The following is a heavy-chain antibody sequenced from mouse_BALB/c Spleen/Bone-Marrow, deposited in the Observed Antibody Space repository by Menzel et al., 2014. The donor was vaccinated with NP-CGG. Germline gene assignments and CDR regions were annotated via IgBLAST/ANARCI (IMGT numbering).Heavy chain of an antibody. CDR1: GFPLTDYY. V-gene: IGHV7-3*02. Sequence: EVKLVDSAGDLIQPGDSLSLTCEPSGFPLTDYYMSWVRQPPGKALEWLGFLRNKANGYTTEYSASVKGRFTISRDNSQSILYLQMNTLRAEDSATYYCARDINYGNSCYFDGWGAGTTVTVSS. CDR3: ARDINYGNSCYFDG. J-gene: IGHJ1*01. CDR2: LRNKANGYTT. D-gene: IGHD2-1*01.